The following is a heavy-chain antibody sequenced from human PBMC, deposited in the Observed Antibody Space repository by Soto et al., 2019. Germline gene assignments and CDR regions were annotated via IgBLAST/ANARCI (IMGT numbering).Heavy chain of an antibody. Sequence: QVQLVQSGAEVKKPGASVKVSCKASGYTFTGYFIHWVRQAPGQGLEWMGWINPNNGGPKYAQKFQGRVSMTRDTSIRTAYMELSRLRSDDTAVYYCAREVDYSNSFDRWGQGTLVTVSS. V-gene: IGHV1-2*02. CDR2: INPNNGGP. J-gene: IGHJ5*02. CDR3: AREVDYSNSFDR. CDR1: GYTFTGYF. D-gene: IGHD4-4*01.